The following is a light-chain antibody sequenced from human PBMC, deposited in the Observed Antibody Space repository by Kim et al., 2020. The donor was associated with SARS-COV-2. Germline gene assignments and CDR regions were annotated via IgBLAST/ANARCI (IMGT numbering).Light chain of an antibody. J-gene: IGKJ2*03. CDR3: MQGLQRLYS. V-gene: IGKV2D-29*01. CDR1: QSLLHSDGKIS. Sequence: QPASISCKSSQSLLHSDGKISLYWYLQKPGQPPQLLIYEVSKRFSGVPERFSGSGSGTDFTLKNSRVEAEDVGLYYCMQGLQRLYSFGQGTKLEI. CDR2: EVS.